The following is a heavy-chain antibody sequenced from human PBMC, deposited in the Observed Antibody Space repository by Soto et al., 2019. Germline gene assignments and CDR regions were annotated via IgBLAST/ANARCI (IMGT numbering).Heavy chain of an antibody. CDR1: GFTFSSYG. D-gene: IGHD2-15*01. J-gene: IGHJ4*02. CDR3: ARAGYCSGGSCYLFPVDY. CDR2: IWYDGSNK. Sequence: GGSLRLSCAASGFTFSSYGMHWVRQAPGKGLEWVAVIWYDGSNKYYADSVKGRFTISRDNSKNTLYLQMNSLRAEDTAVYYCARAGYCSGGSCYLFPVDYWGQGTLVTVSS. V-gene: IGHV3-33*01.